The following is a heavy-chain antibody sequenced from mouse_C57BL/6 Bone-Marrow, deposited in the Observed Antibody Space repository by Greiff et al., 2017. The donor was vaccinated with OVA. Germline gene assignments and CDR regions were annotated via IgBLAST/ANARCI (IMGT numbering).Heavy chain of an antibody. Sequence: EVQVVESGAELVRPGASVKLSCTASGFNIKDDYMHWVKQRPEQGLEWIGWIDPENGDTEYASKFQGKATITADTSSNTAYLQLSSLTSEDTAVYYCTKGITTVPNYYAMDYWGQGTSVTVSS. CDR2: IDPENGDT. D-gene: IGHD1-1*01. V-gene: IGHV14-4*01. CDR1: GFNIKDDY. J-gene: IGHJ4*01. CDR3: TKGITTVPNYYAMDY.